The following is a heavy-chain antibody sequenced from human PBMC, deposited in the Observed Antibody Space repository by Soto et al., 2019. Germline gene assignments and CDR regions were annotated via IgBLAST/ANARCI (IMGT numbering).Heavy chain of an antibody. CDR3: ATSSSSSGPDY. CDR1: GGSISSGGYY. Sequence: SETLSLTCSVSGGSISSGGYYWSWIRQHPGKGLEWIGYIYYSGSTYYNPSLKSRVTISVDTSKNQFSLKLSSVTAADTAVYYCATSSSSSGPDYWGQGTLVTVSS. V-gene: IGHV4-31*03. CDR2: IYYSGST. D-gene: IGHD6-6*01. J-gene: IGHJ4*02.